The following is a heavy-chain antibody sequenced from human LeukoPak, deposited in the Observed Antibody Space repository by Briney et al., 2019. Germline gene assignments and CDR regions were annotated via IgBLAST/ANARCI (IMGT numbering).Heavy chain of an antibody. D-gene: IGHD2-2*01. CDR1: GFTFSNYW. CDR2: ISTDGSST. CDR3: AKDSPIEEVPGLGPGH. Sequence: PGGSLRLSCAASGFTFSNYWMHWVRQAPGKGLVWVSRISTDGSSTTYADSVKGRFTISRDNAKNTLYLETNSLRAEDTAVYYCAKDSPIEEVPGLGPGHWGQGTLVTVSS. V-gene: IGHV3-74*03. J-gene: IGHJ4*02.